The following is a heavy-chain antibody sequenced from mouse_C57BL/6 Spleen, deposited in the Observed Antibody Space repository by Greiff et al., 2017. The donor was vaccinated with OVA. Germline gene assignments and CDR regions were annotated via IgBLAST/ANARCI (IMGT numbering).Heavy chain of an antibody. CDR1: GYTFTSYG. CDR2: IYPRSGNT. D-gene: IGHD4-1*01. Sequence: QVQLQQSGAELARPGASVKLSCKASGYTFTSYGISWVKQRPGQGLEWIGEIYPRSGNTYYNEKFKGKATLTADKSSSTAYMELRSLTSEDSAVYFCARGELGRYFDVWGTGTTVTVSS. CDR3: ARGELGRYFDV. V-gene: IGHV1-81*01. J-gene: IGHJ1*03.